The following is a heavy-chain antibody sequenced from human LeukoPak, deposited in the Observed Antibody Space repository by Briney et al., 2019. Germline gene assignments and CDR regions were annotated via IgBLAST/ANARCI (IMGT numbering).Heavy chain of an antibody. J-gene: IGHJ4*02. Sequence: EGSLRLSCAASGFTFTSYSMNWVRQAPGKGLEWVSYISGSSSAIHYADSVKGRFTISRDNANNSLYLQMNSLRADDTAVYYCARGCGSLSLGYWGQGTLVAVSS. CDR1: GFTFTSYS. D-gene: IGHD1-26*01. CDR3: ARGCGSLSLGY. CDR2: ISGSSSAI. V-gene: IGHV3-48*04.